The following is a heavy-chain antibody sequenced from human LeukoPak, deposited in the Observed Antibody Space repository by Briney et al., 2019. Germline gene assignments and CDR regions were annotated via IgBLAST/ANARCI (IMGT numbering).Heavy chain of an antibody. CDR1: GGSISGGGYY. Sequence: SETLSLTCTVYGGSISGGGYYWSWIRQHPGKGLEWIGYIYYSGSTNYNPSLKSRVTISVDSSKNHFSLKLSSVTDADTAVYYCGREGTGYYRKFDYWGQGTLVTVSS. CDR3: GREGTGYYRKFDY. V-gene: IGHV4-31*03. D-gene: IGHD3-22*01. J-gene: IGHJ4*02. CDR2: IYYSGST.